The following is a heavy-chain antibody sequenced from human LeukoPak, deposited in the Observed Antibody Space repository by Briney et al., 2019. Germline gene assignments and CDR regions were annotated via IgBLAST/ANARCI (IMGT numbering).Heavy chain of an antibody. V-gene: IGHV1-69*13. Sequence: GASVKVSCKASGYTFTSYDISWVRQAPGQGLEWMGGIVPIFGTANYAQKFQGRVTITADESTSTAYMELSSLRSEDTAVYYCVREVGYGDYVSTNNWFDPWGQGTLVIVSS. J-gene: IGHJ5*02. CDR3: VREVGYGDYVSTNNWFDP. D-gene: IGHD4-17*01. CDR2: IVPIFGTA. CDR1: GYTFTSYD.